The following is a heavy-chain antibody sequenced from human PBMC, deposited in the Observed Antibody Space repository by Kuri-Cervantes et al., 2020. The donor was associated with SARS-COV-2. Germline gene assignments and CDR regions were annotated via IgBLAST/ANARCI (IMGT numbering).Heavy chain of an antibody. CDR3: ARVAEGLQWLGHDDAFDI. D-gene: IGHD6-19*01. J-gene: IGHJ3*02. CDR2: INSDGSST. CDR1: GFTFSSYS. Sequence: GESLKISCAASGFTFSSYSMNWVRQAPGKGLVWVSRINSDGSSTSYADSVKGRFTISRDNAKNTLYLQMNSLRAEDTAVYYCARVAEGLQWLGHDDAFDIWGQGTMVTVSS. V-gene: IGHV3-74*01.